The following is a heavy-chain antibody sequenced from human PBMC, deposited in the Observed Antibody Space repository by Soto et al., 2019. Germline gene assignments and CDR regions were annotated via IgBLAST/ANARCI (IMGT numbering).Heavy chain of an antibody. CDR3: ANFIWYFDL. V-gene: IGHV4-59*01. CDR1: GGSISSYY. J-gene: IGHJ2*01. Sequence: QVQLQESGPGLVKPSETLSLTCTVSGGSISSYYWSWIRQPPGKGLEWIGYIYYTGSTHYNPSLLSRVTISVDTSKNQFSLQLSSVTAADTAVYYCANFIWYFDLWGRGTLVTVSS. CDR2: IYYTGST.